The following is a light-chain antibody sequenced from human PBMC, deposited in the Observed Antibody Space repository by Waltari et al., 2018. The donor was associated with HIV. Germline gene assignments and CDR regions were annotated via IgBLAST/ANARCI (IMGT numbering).Light chain of an antibody. CDR1: QSVSNK. CDR2: DAS. J-gene: IGKJ3*01. Sequence: DIQMTQSPSSLSASVGDSVSITCRASQSVSNKVIWYQQKPGKAHKVLIYDASSLQSGVPSRFGGSGSGTDFTLTINSLQPDDFATYFCQQSYSSPQTFGPGTKVDIK. CDR3: QQSYSSPQT. V-gene: IGKV1-39*01.